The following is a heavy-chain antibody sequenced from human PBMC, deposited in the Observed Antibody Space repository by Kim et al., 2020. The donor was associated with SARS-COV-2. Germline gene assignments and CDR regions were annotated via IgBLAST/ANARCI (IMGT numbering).Heavy chain of an antibody. CDR3: AKEGQPLVRVLGYFDY. Sequence: SVKGRFTISRDNSNNTLDLQMNSLRAEDTAVYYCAKEGQPLVRVLGYFDYWGQGTLVTVSS. V-gene: IGHV3-30*02. D-gene: IGHD6-13*01. J-gene: IGHJ4*02.